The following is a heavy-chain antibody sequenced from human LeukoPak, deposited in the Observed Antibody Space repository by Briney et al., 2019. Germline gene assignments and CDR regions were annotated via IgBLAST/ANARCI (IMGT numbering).Heavy chain of an antibody. CDR2: IWYDGSNK. CDR3: ARSPYSYGYFDY. Sequence: PGRSLRLSCAASGFTFSSYGMHWVRQAPGKGLEWVAVIWYDGSNKYYADSVKGRFTISRDNSKNTLYLQMNSLRAEDTAVYYCARSPYSYGYFDYWGQGTLVTVSS. V-gene: IGHV3-33*01. CDR1: GFTFSSYG. J-gene: IGHJ4*02. D-gene: IGHD5-18*01.